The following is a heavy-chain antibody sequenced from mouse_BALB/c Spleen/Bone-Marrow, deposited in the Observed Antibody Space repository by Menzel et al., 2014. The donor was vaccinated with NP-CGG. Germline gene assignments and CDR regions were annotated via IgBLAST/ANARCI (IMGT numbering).Heavy chain of an antibody. Sequence: VQLQQSGAELGMPGASVKMSCKASGYTFTDNWIYWVKQRPGQGLEWIGAIDTSDSYTNFNQKFMGKASLTVDASSSTAYMQVSSLTADDSAVYYCARGGHDFSLDYWGQGTSATVSS. D-gene: IGHD2-4*01. CDR1: GYTFTDNW. CDR2: IDTSDSYT. V-gene: IGHV1-69*01. J-gene: IGHJ4*01. CDR3: ARGGHDFSLDY.